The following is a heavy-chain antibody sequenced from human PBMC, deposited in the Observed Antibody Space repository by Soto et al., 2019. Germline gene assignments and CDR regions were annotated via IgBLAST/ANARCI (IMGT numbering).Heavy chain of an antibody. J-gene: IGHJ4*02. CDR2: IYYSGST. V-gene: IGHV4-31*03. CDR1: GGSISSGGYY. Sequence: PSETLSLTCTVSGGSISSGGYYWSWIRQHPGKGLEWIGYIYYSGSTYYNPSLKSRVTISVDTSKNQFSLKLSSVTAAATAVYYCAREGSSGYYRYYFDYWGQGTLVTVSS. D-gene: IGHD3-22*01. CDR3: AREGSSGYYRYYFDY.